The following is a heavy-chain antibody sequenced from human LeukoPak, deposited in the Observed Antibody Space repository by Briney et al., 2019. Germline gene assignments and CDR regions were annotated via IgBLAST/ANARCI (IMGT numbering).Heavy chain of an antibody. J-gene: IGHJ6*03. CDR2: INPTGGST. V-gene: IGHV1-46*01. D-gene: IGHD3-10*01. CDR3: ATCITMVRGVIAYYYYMDV. CDR1: GYTFTSYY. Sequence: ASVKVSCKASGYTFTSYYMHWVRQAPGQGLEWMGLINPTGGSTGYAQKFQGKVTMTRDMSTSTDYMELSSLRSEDTAVYYCATCITMVRGVIAYYYYMDVWGKGTTVTISS.